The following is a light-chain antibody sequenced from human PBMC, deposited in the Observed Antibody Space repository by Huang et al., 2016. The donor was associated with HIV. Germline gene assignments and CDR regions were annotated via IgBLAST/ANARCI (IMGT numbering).Light chain of an antibody. CDR3: HQYNDWPPWT. J-gene: IGKJ1*01. CDR2: GAS. V-gene: IGKV3-15*01. Sequence: EIVMTQSPATLSVSPGERAILLCRASQNIATNVAWYQQKPGQAPRLLIFGASPRATGISARFTGGGSETEFTLTINSVQSEDVEMYYCHQYNDWPPWTFGQGTRVEI. CDR1: QNIATN.